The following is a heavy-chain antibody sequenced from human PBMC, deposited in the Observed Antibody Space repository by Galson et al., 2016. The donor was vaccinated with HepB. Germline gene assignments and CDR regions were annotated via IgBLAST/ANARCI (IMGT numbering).Heavy chain of an antibody. CDR2: IYSSGST. CDR3: ARHEGYGSGPPWDD. Sequence: ETLSLTCTVSGGSISSYYWSWIRQPPGKGLEWIGYIYSSGSTNYSPSLKSRLPISVDTSKNQFSLKLSSVTAADTALYFCARHEGYGSGPPWDDWGQGTLVTVSS. CDR1: GGSISSYY. V-gene: IGHV4-59*08. J-gene: IGHJ4*02. D-gene: IGHD5-18*01.